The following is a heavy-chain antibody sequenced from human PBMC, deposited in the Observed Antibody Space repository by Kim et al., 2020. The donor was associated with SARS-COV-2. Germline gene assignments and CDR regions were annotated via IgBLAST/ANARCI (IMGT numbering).Heavy chain of an antibody. Sequence: SETLSLTCAVYGGSFSGYYWSWIRQPPGKGLEWIGEINHSGSTNYNPSLTSRVTISVDTSKNQFSLTLSSVTAPDTAVYYCARGLTVTRLSSYYYGMDV. CDR1: GGSFSGYY. D-gene: IGHD4-17*01. CDR2: INHSGST. J-gene: IGHJ6*01. CDR3: ARGLTVTRLSSYYYGMDV. V-gene: IGHV4-34*01.